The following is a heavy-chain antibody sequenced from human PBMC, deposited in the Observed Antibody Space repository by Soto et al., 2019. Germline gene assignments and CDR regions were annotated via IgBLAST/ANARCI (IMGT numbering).Heavy chain of an antibody. Sequence: PGGSLRLSCAASGFTFSSYWMSWVRQAPGKGLEWVANIKQDGSEKYYVDSVKGRFTISRDNAKNSLYLQMNSLRAEDTAVYYCAREADYYDSSGYTVDYWGQGTLVTDSS. J-gene: IGHJ4*02. CDR2: IKQDGSEK. V-gene: IGHV3-7*03. CDR1: GFTFSSYW. D-gene: IGHD3-22*01. CDR3: AREADYYDSSGYTVDY.